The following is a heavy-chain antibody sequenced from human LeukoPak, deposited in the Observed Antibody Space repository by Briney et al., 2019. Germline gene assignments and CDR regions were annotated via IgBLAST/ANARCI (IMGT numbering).Heavy chain of an antibody. D-gene: IGHD3-22*01. CDR1: GDSISSYY. Sequence: SETLSLTCTVSGDSISSYYWSWIRQPAGKGLEWIGRIHPSGSTNYNPSLKSRVTLSVDTSKNEFSLKLSSVTAADTAVYYCARVSYYYDSSGYLTSLYFDYWGQGTLVTVSS. CDR3: ARVSYYYDSSGYLTSLYFDY. CDR2: IHPSGST. V-gene: IGHV4-4*07. J-gene: IGHJ4*02.